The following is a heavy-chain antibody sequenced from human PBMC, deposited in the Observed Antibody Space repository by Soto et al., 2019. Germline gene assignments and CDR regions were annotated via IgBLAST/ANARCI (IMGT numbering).Heavy chain of an antibody. Sequence: ASVKVSCKASGYTFTSYAMHWVRRAPGQRLEWMGWINAGNGNTKYSQKFQGRVTITRDTSASTAYMELSSLRSEDTAVYYCAIITVTDAFDIWGQGTMVTVSS. D-gene: IGHD4-17*01. CDR3: AIITVTDAFDI. J-gene: IGHJ3*02. V-gene: IGHV1-3*01. CDR2: INAGNGNT. CDR1: GYTFTSYA.